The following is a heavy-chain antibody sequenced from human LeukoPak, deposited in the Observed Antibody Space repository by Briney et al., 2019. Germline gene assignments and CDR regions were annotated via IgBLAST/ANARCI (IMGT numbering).Heavy chain of an antibody. CDR3: AREGMDYGDYYFDY. V-gene: IGHV1-18*01. Sequence: ASVTVSCKASGYTFTSYGISWVRQAPGQGLEWMGWISAYNGSTNYAQKLQGRVTMTTDTSTSTAYMELRSLRSDDTAVYYCAREGMDYGDYYFDYWGQGTLVTVSS. CDR1: GYTFTSYG. J-gene: IGHJ4*02. CDR2: ISAYNGST. D-gene: IGHD4-17*01.